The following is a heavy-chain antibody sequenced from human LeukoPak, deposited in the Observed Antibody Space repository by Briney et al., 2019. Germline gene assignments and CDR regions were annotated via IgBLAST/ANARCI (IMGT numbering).Heavy chain of an antibody. J-gene: IGHJ4*02. V-gene: IGHV3-7*01. CDR3: ARERDGRFFDY. Sequence: QSGGSLRLSCAASGFTFSSYWMSWVRQAPGKGLEWVANINQDGSEKYFVDSVKGRFTISRDNSKNSLHLQMNTLRAEDTALYYCARERDGRFFDYWGQGTLVTVSS. D-gene: IGHD5-24*01. CDR1: GFTFSSYW. CDR2: INQDGSEK.